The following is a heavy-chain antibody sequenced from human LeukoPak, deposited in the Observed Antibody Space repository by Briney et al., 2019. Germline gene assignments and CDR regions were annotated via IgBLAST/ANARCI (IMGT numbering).Heavy chain of an antibody. J-gene: IGHJ6*03. CDR2: IKQDGSEK. CDR1: GFSFSSYW. V-gene: IGHV3-7*01. CDR3: ARDQVTGDYSFRYYYYYMDV. Sequence: GGSLRLSCAASGFSFSSYWMSWVRQAPGKGLEWVANIKQDGSEKYYVDSVKGRFTISRDNSKNTLYLQMNSLRPEDTAVYYCARDQVTGDYSFRYYYYYMDVWGKGTTVTVSS. D-gene: IGHD7-27*01.